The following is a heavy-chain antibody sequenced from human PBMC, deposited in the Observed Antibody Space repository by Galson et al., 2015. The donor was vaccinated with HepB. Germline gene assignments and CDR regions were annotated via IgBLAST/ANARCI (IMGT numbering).Heavy chain of an antibody. CDR2: ISGSGGST. J-gene: IGHJ3*02. CDR1: GFTFSSYA. D-gene: IGHD3-22*01. CDR3: AKDLRGYYDSSGSDDALDI. Sequence: SLRLSCAASGFTFSSYAMSWVRQAPGKGLEWVSAISGSGGSTYYADSVKGRFTISRDNSKNTLYLQMNSLRAEDTAVYYCAKDLRGYYDSSGSDDALDIWGQGTMVTVSS. V-gene: IGHV3-23*01.